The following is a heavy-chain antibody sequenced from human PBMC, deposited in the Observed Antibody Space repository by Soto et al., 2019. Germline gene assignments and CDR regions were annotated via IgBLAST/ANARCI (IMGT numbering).Heavy chain of an antibody. V-gene: IGHV1-2*04. J-gene: IGHJ6*02. CDR3: ARGSIAVAGTKSGYYYGMDV. Sequence: ASVKASCKASGYTFTGYYMHWVRQAPGQGLEWMGWINPNSGGTNYAQKFQGWVTMTRDTSISTAYMELSRLRSDDTAVYYCARGSIAVAGTKSGYYYGMDVWGQGTTVTVSS. CDR2: INPNSGGT. D-gene: IGHD6-19*01. CDR1: GYTFTGYY.